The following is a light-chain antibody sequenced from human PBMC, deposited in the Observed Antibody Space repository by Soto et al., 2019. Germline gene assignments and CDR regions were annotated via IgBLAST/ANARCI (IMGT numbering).Light chain of an antibody. J-gene: IGLJ1*01. V-gene: IGLV2-11*01. CDR2: SDK. Sequence: QSVLIQPPSVSESPGQSVTMSYTGTSSDVGSYASGSWFQRHPVTAPKPMMYSDKTRPSGVPDRFSGSKSGNTTSMTISGLLAEDDADYSCCSCGASATYREVSGAGTKVTVL. CDR3: CSCGASATYREV. CDR1: SSDVGSYAS.